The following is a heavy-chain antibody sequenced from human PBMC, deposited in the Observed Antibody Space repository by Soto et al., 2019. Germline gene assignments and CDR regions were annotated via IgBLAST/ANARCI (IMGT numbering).Heavy chain of an antibody. V-gene: IGHV1-2*02. J-gene: IGHJ4*02. CDR3: ARGRIGDSPFDY. D-gene: IGHD3-22*01. Sequence: AASVKVSCKASGYTFTGYYMHWVRQAPGQGLEWMGWINPNSGGTNYAQKFQGRVTMTRDTSISTAYMELSRLRSDDTAVYYCARGRIGDSPFDYWRQGTLVTVSS. CDR2: INPNSGGT. CDR1: GYTFTGYY.